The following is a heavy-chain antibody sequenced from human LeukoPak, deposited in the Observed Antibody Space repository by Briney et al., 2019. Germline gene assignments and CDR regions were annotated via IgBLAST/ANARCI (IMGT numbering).Heavy chain of an antibody. CDR1: GGSISSYY. D-gene: IGHD3-3*01. Sequence: SETLSLTCTVSGGSISSYYWSWIRQPPGKGLEWIGHDYYDGSSNYNPSLKSRVTTSVDTSRNQFSLKLNSMTAADTAVYYCARGVFWSGYRQMYYFDYWGQGTLVTVSS. CDR2: DYYDGSS. V-gene: IGHV4-59*01. J-gene: IGHJ4*02. CDR3: ARGVFWSGYRQMYYFDY.